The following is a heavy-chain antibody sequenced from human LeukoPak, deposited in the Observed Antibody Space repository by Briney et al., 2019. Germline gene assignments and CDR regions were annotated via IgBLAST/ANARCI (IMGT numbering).Heavy chain of an antibody. Sequence: PGGSLRLSCAASGFTSSTYAVSWIRQAPGKGLEWVSIISGSGGSTYYADSVKGRFTISRDNSKNTLYLQMNSLRAEDTAVYYCAKERLTTTAFDYWGQGTLVTVSS. CDR1: GFTSSTYA. J-gene: IGHJ4*02. D-gene: IGHD1-1*01. CDR2: ISGSGGST. CDR3: AKERLTTTAFDY. V-gene: IGHV3-23*01.